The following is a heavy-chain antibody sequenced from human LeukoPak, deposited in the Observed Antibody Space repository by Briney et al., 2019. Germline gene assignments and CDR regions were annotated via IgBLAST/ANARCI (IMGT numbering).Heavy chain of an antibody. CDR3: ARVVAAAGTYYYYYGMDV. Sequence: SVKVSCKASGYTFTSYAMHWVRQAPGQRLEWMGGIIPIFGTANYAQKFQGRVTITADESTSTAYMELSSLRSEDTAVYYCARVVAAAGTYYYYYGMDVWGQGTTVTVSS. V-gene: IGHV1-69*13. J-gene: IGHJ6*02. CDR1: GYTFTSYA. D-gene: IGHD6-13*01. CDR2: IIPIFGTA.